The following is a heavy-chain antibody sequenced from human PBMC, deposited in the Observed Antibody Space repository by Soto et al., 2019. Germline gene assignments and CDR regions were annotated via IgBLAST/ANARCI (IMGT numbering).Heavy chain of an antibody. CDR1: GFTFNSYA. V-gene: IGHV3-23*01. CDR3: AKGGGAYAFDI. Sequence: EVQLLESGGGLVQPGGSLRVSCAGSGFTFNSYAMSWVRQAPGKGLGWVSAISGSGGSTYYADSVKGRFTISRDNSKNTLYLQMNSLRADDTAVYYCAKGGGAYAFDIWGQGTMVTVSS. D-gene: IGHD3-10*01. CDR2: ISGSGGST. J-gene: IGHJ3*02.